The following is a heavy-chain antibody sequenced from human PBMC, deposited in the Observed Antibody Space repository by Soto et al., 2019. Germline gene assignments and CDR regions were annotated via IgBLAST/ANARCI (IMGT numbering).Heavy chain of an antibody. CDR2: ISATNGNT. V-gene: IGHV1-18*01. CDR1: GYKFSTYG. CDR3: ALVGQWCKGCYCYSSHYYGMDI. D-gene: IGHD2-15*01. Sequence: QAQLVQSGAEVKKPGASVNISCKASGYKFSTYGITWVRQAPGQGLEWMGWISATNGNTNYAPKLQGRVTMTVVPSAGSASVGLSSLTSDDTATYFCALVGQWCKGCYCYSSHYYGMDIWGQGTPVAVSS. J-gene: IGHJ6*02.